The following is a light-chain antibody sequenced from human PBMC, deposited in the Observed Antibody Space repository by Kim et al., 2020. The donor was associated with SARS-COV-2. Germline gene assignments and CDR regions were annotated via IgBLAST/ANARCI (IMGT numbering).Light chain of an antibody. CDR3: QAWDTIVV. V-gene: IGLV3-1*01. J-gene: IGLJ3*02. CDR1: KLGDEY. Sequence: SYELTQPPSVSVSPGQTASITCSGDKLGDEYASXYQQKPGQSPVLVIYQDTKRPSGIPERFSGSNSGNTATLTISGTQAVDEADYYCQAWDTIVVFGGGT. CDR2: QDT.